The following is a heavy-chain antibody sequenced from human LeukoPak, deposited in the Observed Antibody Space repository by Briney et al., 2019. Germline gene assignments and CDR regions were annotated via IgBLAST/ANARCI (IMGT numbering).Heavy chain of an antibody. CDR3: ARRPGVAVAFDY. V-gene: IGHV4-59*08. Sequence: SETLSLTCTVSGGSISTYYWSWIRQPPGKGLEWIGYIYYTGSTDYNPSLKSRVTMSIDTSKNQFSLKLSSVTAADTAVYYCARRPGVAVAFDYWGQGTLVTVSS. J-gene: IGHJ4*02. D-gene: IGHD6-19*01. CDR2: IYYTGST. CDR1: GGSISTYY.